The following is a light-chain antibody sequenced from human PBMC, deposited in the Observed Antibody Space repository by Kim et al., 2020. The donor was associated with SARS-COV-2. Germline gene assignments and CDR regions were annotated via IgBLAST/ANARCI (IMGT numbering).Light chain of an antibody. CDR3: QQYSTSLPYT. J-gene: IGKJ2*01. V-gene: IGKV3-20*01. CDR1: QSVSRTY. CDR2: GAS. Sequence: EIVLTQSPGTLSLSPGERATLSCGASQSVSRTYLAWYQQKPGQAPGLLIYGASTRATGVPDRFSGSGSGTDFTLTISRLEPEDFAVYYCQQYSTSLPYTFGQGTKLEI.